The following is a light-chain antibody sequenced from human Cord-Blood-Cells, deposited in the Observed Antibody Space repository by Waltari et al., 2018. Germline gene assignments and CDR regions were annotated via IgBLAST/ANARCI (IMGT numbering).Light chain of an antibody. V-gene: IGLV2-14*01. Sequence: QSALTQPASVSGSPGQSITISCTGTSSDVGGYNYVSWYQQHPGKAPKLMIYDVSNLRSGVSNRFSGSKSGNTASLTISGLQAEDEADYYCSSYTSSSTVVFGGGTKLTVL. CDR2: DVS. CDR3: SSYTSSSTVV. J-gene: IGLJ2*01. CDR1: SSDVGGYNY.